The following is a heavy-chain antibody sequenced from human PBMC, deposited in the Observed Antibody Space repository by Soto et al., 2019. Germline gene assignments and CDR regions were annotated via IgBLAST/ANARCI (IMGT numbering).Heavy chain of an antibody. D-gene: IGHD6-19*01. CDR3: AKDPGIEVAGTPLDYYGMDV. CDR1: GYTFTSYA. J-gene: IGHJ6*02. Sequence: GASVKVSCKASGYTFTSYAMLWVRQAPGQRLEWMGWINAGNGNTKYSQKFQGRVTITRDTSASTAYMELSSLRSEDTAVYYCAKDPGIEVAGTPLDYYGMDVWGQGTTVTVSS. CDR2: INAGNGNT. V-gene: IGHV1-3*01.